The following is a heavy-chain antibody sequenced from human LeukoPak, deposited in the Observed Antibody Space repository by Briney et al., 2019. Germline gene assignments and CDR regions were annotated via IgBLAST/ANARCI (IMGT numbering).Heavy chain of an antibody. V-gene: IGHV4-61*01. CDR3: ARKLLWFAESSHFDH. D-gene: IGHD3-10*01. CDR1: GDSMRSCSYY. Sequence: PAETLSLTCTASGDSMRSCSYYWSWIRQPPGKGLEWIGYIFYTGSPNYNPSLKSRVTISVDTSKNQFSLKLSSVTAADTAVYYCARKLLWFAESSHFDHWGQGALISVSS. J-gene: IGHJ4*02. CDR2: IFYTGSP.